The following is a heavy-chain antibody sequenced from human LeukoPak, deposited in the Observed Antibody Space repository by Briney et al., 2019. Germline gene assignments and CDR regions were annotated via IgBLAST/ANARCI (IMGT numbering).Heavy chain of an antibody. J-gene: IGHJ4*02. Sequence: SETLSLTCSASGGSISGYFWSWIRQPAGKGLEWIGRIYSGGSTNYNPSLKSRLTMSVDTSKNQFSLKLTSVTAADTAFYYCARGPKGDITAAAIDHWGQGTLVTVSS. CDR1: GGSISGYF. CDR2: IYSGGST. CDR3: ARGPKGDITAAAIDH. V-gene: IGHV4-4*07. D-gene: IGHD6-13*01.